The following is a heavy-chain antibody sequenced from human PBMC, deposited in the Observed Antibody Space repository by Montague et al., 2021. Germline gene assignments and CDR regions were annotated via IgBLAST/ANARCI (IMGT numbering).Heavy chain of an antibody. V-gene: IGHV6-1*01. CDR2: TCYRSERYN. Sequence: CAISGDSDGVEEARCRWDGHTSSIQLHQEGITCYRSERYNDYAVSVKSRITINPDTSKNQISLQLNSVTPEDTAVYYCARTSASSDYWGQGTLVTVSS. CDR1: GDSDGVEEAR. D-gene: IGHD1-26*01. CDR3: ARTSASSDY. J-gene: IGHJ4*02.